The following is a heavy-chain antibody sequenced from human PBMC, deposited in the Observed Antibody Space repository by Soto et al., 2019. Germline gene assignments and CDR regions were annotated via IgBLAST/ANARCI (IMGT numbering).Heavy chain of an antibody. V-gene: IGHV4-59*08. D-gene: IGHD6-19*01. Sequence: QVQLQESGPGLVKPSETLSLTCTVSGVSISSYYWGWIRLPPGKGLELIGYMYYSGNTNYNPSLQSRVTISEDTSQNQISLKLTSVTAADTAEYYCARQTHSIGWGWYLDLWGRGTLVTVSS. CDR1: GVSISSYY. CDR2: MYYSGNT. J-gene: IGHJ2*01. CDR3: ARQTHSIGWGWYLDL.